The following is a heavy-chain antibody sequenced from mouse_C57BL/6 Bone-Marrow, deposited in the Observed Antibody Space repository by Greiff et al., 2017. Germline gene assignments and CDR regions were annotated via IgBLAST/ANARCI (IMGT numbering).Heavy chain of an antibody. CDR3: AERARTSTYDYAMDY. Sequence: EVKLVESGGGLVKPGGSLKLSCAASGFTFSSYGMSWVRQTPDKRLEWVATIRSGGSYTYYPDSVKGRFTISRDNSKNTLYLQMSSQKTEDTAEYYCAERARTSTYDYAMDYWGQGTSVTVSS. J-gene: IGHJ4*01. CDR2: IRSGGSYT. D-gene: IGHD1-3*01. CDR1: GFTFSSYG. V-gene: IGHV5-6*03.